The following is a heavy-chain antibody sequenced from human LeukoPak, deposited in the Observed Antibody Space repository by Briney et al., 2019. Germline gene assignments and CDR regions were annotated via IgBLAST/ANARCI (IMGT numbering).Heavy chain of an antibody. Sequence: GGSLRLSCAASGFTFSSYAMSWVRQAPGKGLEWVSAISGSGGSTYYADSVRGRFTISRDNSTNTLYLQMNSLRAEDTAVYYCAKDEGLRYFDWLLPFDYWGQGTLVTVSS. J-gene: IGHJ4*02. V-gene: IGHV3-23*01. CDR1: GFTFSSYA. CDR3: AKDEGLRYFDWLLPFDY. D-gene: IGHD3-9*01. CDR2: ISGSGGST.